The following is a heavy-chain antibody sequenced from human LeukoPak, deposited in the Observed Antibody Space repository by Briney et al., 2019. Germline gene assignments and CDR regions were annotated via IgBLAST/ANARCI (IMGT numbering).Heavy chain of an antibody. CDR2: INHSGST. CDR1: GGSFSGYY. CDR3: ASWRQREDYFDY. D-gene: IGHD6-25*01. Sequence: PSEALSLTCAVYGGSFSGYYWSWIRQPPGKGLEWIGEINHSGSTNYNPSLKSRVTISVDTSKNQFSLKLSSVTAADTAVYYCASWRQREDYFDYWGQGTLVTVSS. V-gene: IGHV4-34*01. J-gene: IGHJ4*02.